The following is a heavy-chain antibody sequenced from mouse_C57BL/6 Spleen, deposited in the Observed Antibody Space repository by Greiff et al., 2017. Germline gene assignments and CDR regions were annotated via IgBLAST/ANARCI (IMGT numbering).Heavy chain of an antibody. J-gene: IGHJ2*01. CDR1: GYTFTSYG. CDR2: IYPRSGNT. D-gene: IGHD1-1*01. Sequence: QVQLQQSGAELARPGASVKLSCKASGYTFTSYGISWVKQRTGQGLEWIGEIYPRSGNTYYNEKFKGKATLTADKSSSTAYMELRSLTSEDSAVYFCARMITTVVAKENYFDYWGQGTTLTVSS. V-gene: IGHV1-81*01. CDR3: ARMITTVVAKENYFDY.